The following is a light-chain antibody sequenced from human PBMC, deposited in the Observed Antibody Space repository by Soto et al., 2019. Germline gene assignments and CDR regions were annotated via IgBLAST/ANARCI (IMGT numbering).Light chain of an antibody. CDR1: QSISSW. Sequence: DIQMTQSPSTLSASVGDRVTITCRASQSISSWLAWYQQKPGRAPKLLIYKASSLETGVRSRFSGSGSGTEFTLIISSLQPDDFASYYCQQSGSSSPWTFGQGNKVEIK. CDR2: KAS. J-gene: IGKJ1*01. V-gene: IGKV1-5*03. CDR3: QQSGSSSPWT.